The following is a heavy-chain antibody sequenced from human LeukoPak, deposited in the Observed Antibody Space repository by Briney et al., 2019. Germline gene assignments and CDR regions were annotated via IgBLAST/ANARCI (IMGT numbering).Heavy chain of an antibody. CDR3: ATDRCSSTSCPLNY. J-gene: IGHJ4*02. D-gene: IGHD2-2*01. CDR1: GFTFSNAW. V-gene: IGHV3-15*01. CDR2: IKSKTDGGTT. Sequence: GGSLRLSCAASGFTFSNAWMSWVRQAPGKGLEWVGRIKSKTDGGTTDYAAPVKGRFTISRDDSKNTLYLQMDSLKTEDAAVYYCATDRCSSTSCPLNYWGQGSLVTVSS.